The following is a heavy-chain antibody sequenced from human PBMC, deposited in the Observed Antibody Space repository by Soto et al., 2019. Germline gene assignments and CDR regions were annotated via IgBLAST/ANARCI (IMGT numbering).Heavy chain of an antibody. CDR1: GFTFSDYY. CDR2: ISSSGSTI. J-gene: IGHJ6*02. D-gene: IGHD6-13*01. Sequence: GGSLRLSCAASGFTFSDYYMSWIRQAPGKGLEWVSYISSSGSTIYYADSVKGRFTISRDNAKNSLYLQMNSLRAEDTAVYYCASGALYSSSWYRGNYCYGMAVRGQGTTVPVS. CDR3: ASGALYSSSWYRGNYCYGMAV. V-gene: IGHV3-11*01.